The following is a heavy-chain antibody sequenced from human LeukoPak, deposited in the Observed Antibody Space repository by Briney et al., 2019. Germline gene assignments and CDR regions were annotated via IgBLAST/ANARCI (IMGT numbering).Heavy chain of an antibody. V-gene: IGHV3-30*02. CDR2: IHHDGSNK. Sequence: PGRSLRLSCAASGFTFSSYGMHWVRQAPGKGLDWVAFIHHDGSNKYYADSVRGRFTISRDNSKNTLYLQMNSLRAEDTAVYYCAKDGPGTYYYDSSGYPWGQGTLVTVSS. CDR3: AKDGPGTYYYDSSGYP. CDR1: GFTFSSYG. J-gene: IGHJ4*02. D-gene: IGHD3-22*01.